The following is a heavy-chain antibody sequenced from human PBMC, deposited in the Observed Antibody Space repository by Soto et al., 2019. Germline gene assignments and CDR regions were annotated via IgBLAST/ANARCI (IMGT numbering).Heavy chain of an antibody. CDR3: ARSSIAAAVNYYYYYGMDV. D-gene: IGHD6-13*01. CDR1: GGTFSSYA. CDR2: IIPIFGTA. Sequence: SVKVSCKASGGTFSSYAISWVRQAPGQGLEWMGGIIPIFGTANYAQKFQGRVTITADESTSTAYMELSSLRSEDTAVYYCARSSIAAAVNYYYYYGMDVWGQGTTVTVSS. V-gene: IGHV1-69*13. J-gene: IGHJ6*02.